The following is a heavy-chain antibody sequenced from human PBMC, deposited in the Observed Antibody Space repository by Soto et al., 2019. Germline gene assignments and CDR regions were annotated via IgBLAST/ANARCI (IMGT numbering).Heavy chain of an antibody. Sequence: SETLSLTCTVSGGSISSGGYYWSWIRQHPGKGLEWIGSIYYSGSTYYNPSLKSRVTISVDTSKNQFSLKLSSVTAADTAVYYCARVSNLIVLGPWGQGTLVTVSS. CDR1: GGSISSGGYY. V-gene: IGHV4-31*03. CDR3: ARVSNLIVLGP. J-gene: IGHJ5*02. D-gene: IGHD3-22*01. CDR2: IYYSGST.